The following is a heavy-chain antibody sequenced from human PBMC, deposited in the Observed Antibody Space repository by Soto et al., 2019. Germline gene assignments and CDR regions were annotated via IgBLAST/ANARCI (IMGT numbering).Heavy chain of an antibody. J-gene: IGHJ4*02. V-gene: IGHV4-31*11. CDR1: GGSISSGGYY. CDR2: IYYSGST. D-gene: IGHD2-15*01. CDR3: ARVGCSGGSCYLDY. Sequence: PSETLSLTCAVSGGSISSGGYYWSWIRQHPGKGLEWIGYIYYSGSTYYNPSLKSRVTISVDTSKNQFSLKLSSVTAADTAVYYCARVGCSGGSCYLDYWGQGTLVTVSS.